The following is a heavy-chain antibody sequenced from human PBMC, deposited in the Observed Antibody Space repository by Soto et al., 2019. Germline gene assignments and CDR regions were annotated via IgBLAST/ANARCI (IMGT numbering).Heavy chain of an antibody. D-gene: IGHD3-16*02. Sequence: VKVSCKVSGYTLTELSMHWVRQAPGKGLEWMGGFDPEDGETIYAQKFQGRVTMTEDTSTDTAYMELSSLRSEDTAVYYCATSVRLGELSLGYNWFDPWGQGTLVTVSS. J-gene: IGHJ5*02. CDR2: FDPEDGET. CDR1: GYTLTELS. V-gene: IGHV1-24*01. CDR3: ATSVRLGELSLGYNWFDP.